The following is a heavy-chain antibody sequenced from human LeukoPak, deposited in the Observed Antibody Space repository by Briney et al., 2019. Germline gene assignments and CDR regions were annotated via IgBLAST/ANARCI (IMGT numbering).Heavy chain of an antibody. Sequence: PGGSLRLSCAASGFTFSSYGMHWVRQAPGKGLEWVAFIRYDGSNKYYADSVKGRFTISRDNSKNTLYLQMNSLRDEDTAVYYCARDPYSGGYGAYYYYYMDVWGKGTTVTVSS. J-gene: IGHJ6*03. V-gene: IGHV3-30*02. D-gene: IGHD6-19*01. CDR3: ARDPYSGGYGAYYYYYMDV. CDR2: IRYDGSNK. CDR1: GFTFSSYG.